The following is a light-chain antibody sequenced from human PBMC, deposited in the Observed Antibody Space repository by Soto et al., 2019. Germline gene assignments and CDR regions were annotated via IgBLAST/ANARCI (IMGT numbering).Light chain of an antibody. CDR2: KAS. V-gene: IGKV1-5*03. CDR3: QQYSSDLNT. CDR1: QDVSQW. J-gene: IGKJ2*01. Sequence: DIHMTQSPSTLSASVGDIITITCRASQDVSQWLAWYQHKPGKAPKLLIYKASTLESGVSSRFSGRGSGTEFTLTIRDLQPDDFATYYCQQYSSDLNTFGQGTKLEIK.